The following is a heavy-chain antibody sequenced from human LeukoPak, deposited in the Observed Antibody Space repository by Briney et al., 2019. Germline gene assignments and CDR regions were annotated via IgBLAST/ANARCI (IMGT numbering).Heavy chain of an antibody. D-gene: IGHD6-19*01. CDR3: ATVSSGWYVSFYFDY. V-gene: IGHV3-53*04. Sequence: GGSLRLSCAASGFTVSSNYMSWVRQAPGKGLEWVSVIYSGGSTYYADSVKGRFTISRHNSKNTLYLQMNSLRAEDTAVYYCATVSSGWYVSFYFDYWGQGTLVTVSS. J-gene: IGHJ4*02. CDR1: GFTVSSNY. CDR2: IYSGGST.